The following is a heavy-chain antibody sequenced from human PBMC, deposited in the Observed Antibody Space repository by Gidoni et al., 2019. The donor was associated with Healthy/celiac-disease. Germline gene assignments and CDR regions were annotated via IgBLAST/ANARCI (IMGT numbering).Heavy chain of an antibody. Sequence: QVQLQESGPGLVTPSETLSLTCTVSGGSISSYYWSWIRQPPGKGLEWIGYIYYSGSTNYNPSLKSRVTISVDTSKNQFSLKLSSVTAADTAVYYCAAILYCSSTSCYPIAHWGQGTLVTVSS. CDR1: GGSISSYY. D-gene: IGHD2-2*01. CDR2: IYYSGST. V-gene: IGHV4-59*01. CDR3: AAILYCSSTSCYPIAH. J-gene: IGHJ5*02.